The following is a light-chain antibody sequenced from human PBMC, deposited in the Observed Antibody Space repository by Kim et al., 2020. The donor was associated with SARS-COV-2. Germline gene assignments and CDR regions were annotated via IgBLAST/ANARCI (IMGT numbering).Light chain of an antibody. J-gene: IGLJ2*01. V-gene: IGLV1-47*01. CDR2: RDN. CDR3: ASWDDSLSGPV. CDR1: SSNIGSNY. Sequence: GQGVTISCPGSSSNIGSNYVYWYQQLPGTAPKLLIYRDNQRPSGVPDRFSGSKSGTSASLAISGLRSEDEADYYCASWDDSLSGPVFGGGTQLTVL.